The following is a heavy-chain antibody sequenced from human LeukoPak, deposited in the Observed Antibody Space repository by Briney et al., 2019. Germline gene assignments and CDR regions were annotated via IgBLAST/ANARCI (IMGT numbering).Heavy chain of an antibody. CDR3: ASILSGSYSDY. D-gene: IGHD1-26*01. CDR2: INPNSGGT. CDR1: GYTFTGYY. Sequence: VASVTVSCKASGYTFTGYYMHWVRQAPGQGLAWMGWINPNSGGTNYAQKFQGRVTMTRDTSISTAYMELSRLRSDDTAVYYCASILSGSYSDYWGQGTLVTVSS. V-gene: IGHV1-2*02. J-gene: IGHJ4*02.